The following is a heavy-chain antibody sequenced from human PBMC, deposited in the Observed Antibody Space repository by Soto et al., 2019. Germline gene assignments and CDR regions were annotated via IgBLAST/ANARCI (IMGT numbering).Heavy chain of an antibody. D-gene: IGHD3-3*01. Sequence: EVQLVESGGGLIQPGGSLRLSCAASGFTVSSNYMSWVRQAPGKGLEWVSVIYSGGSTYYADSVKGRFTISRDNSKNTLYLQMNSLRAEDPAVYYCASTLFGGVIRHYGMDVWGQGTTVTVSS. CDR3: ASTLFGGVIRHYGMDV. CDR2: IYSGGST. CDR1: GFTVSSNY. J-gene: IGHJ6*02. V-gene: IGHV3-53*01.